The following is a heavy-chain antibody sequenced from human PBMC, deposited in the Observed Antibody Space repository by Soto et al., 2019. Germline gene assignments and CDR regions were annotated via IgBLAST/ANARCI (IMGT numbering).Heavy chain of an antibody. CDR3: ARSITMVRGASGGMDV. J-gene: IGHJ6*02. Sequence: PSETLSLTCTVSGGSISSGDYYWSWIRQPPGKGLEWIGYIYYSGSTYYNPSLKSRVTISVDTSKNQFSLKLSSVTAADTAVYYCARSITMVRGASGGMDVWGQGTTVTVSS. D-gene: IGHD3-10*01. CDR1: GGSISSGDYY. CDR2: IYYSGST. V-gene: IGHV4-30-4*01.